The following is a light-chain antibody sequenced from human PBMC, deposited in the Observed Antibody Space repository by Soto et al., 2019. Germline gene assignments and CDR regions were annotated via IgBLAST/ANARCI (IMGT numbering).Light chain of an antibody. CDR2: KVS. J-gene: IGKJ2*01. Sequence: DVVMTQSPLSLPVTLGQPASISCSSSQSLVYSDGTTYLSWFQQRPGQSPRRLIYKVSSRDSGVPDRFSRRGSVTYFTLKISRVEAEDVGVYYCLQCTHRPNTFGQGTKLEIK. V-gene: IGKV2-30*01. CDR3: LQCTHRPNT. CDR1: QSLVYSDGTTY.